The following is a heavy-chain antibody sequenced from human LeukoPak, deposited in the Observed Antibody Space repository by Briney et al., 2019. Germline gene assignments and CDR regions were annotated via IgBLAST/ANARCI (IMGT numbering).Heavy chain of an antibody. V-gene: IGHV4-59*01. J-gene: IGHJ3*02. CDR3: ARGGVVVVPAANDAFDI. CDR1: GGSISGYY. CDR2: IHYSGGT. Sequence: SETLSLTCTVSGGSISGYYWSWIRQPPGKGLEWIGCIHYSGGTNYNPSLKSRVTISVDTSKNQFSLKLSSVTAADTAAYYCARGGVVVVPAANDAFDIWGQGTMVTVSS. D-gene: IGHD2-2*01.